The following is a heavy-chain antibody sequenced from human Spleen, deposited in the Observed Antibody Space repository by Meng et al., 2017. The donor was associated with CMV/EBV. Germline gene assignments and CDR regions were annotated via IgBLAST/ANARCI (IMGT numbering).Heavy chain of an antibody. Sequence: VSTDSISSGGYYWTWVRQHPGKGLEWIGYIYYSGSTYYNPSLKSRVTMSLDTSNNQFSLNLSSLTAADTAVYYCARASGSTVTFDYWGQGTLVTVSS. D-gene: IGHD4-17*01. CDR1: TDSISSGGYY. CDR2: IYYSGST. V-gene: IGHV4-31*02. J-gene: IGHJ4*02. CDR3: ARASGSTVTFDY.